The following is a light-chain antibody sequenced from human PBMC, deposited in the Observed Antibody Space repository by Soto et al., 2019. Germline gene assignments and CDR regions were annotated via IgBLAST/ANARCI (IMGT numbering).Light chain of an antibody. CDR2: KAS. CDR3: QQYNGYRWT. CDR1: QSISNW. J-gene: IGKJ1*01. Sequence: DIQMTQSPSTLSASVGDRVTITCRASQSISNWLAWYQQKPGKAPKILIYKASSLESGVPSRLSGSGSGTEFTLTISSLQPADSATYYCQQYNGYRWTFGQGTKVDIX. V-gene: IGKV1-5*03.